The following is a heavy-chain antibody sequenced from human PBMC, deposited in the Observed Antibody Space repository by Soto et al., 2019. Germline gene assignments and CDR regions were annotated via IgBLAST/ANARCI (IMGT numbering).Heavy chain of an antibody. V-gene: IGHV1-8*01. CDR1: GYTFTSYD. D-gene: IGHD3-22*01. J-gene: IGHJ3*02. CDR2: MNPNSGNT. CDR3: ARGQGNYYDSSGLDAFDI. Sequence: QVQLVQSGAEVKKPGASVKVSCKASGYTFTSYDINWVRQATGQGLEWMGWMNPNSGNTGYAQKFQGRVTMTRNTXIXTXXMELSSLRSEDTAVYYCARGQGNYYDSSGLDAFDIWGQGTMVTVSS.